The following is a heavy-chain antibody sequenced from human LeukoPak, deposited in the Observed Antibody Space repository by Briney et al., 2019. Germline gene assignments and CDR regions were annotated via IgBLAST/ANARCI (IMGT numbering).Heavy chain of an antibody. Sequence: SETLSLTCTVSGGSISSSSYYWGWIRQPPGKGLEWIGSIYYSGSTYYNPSLKSRVTISVDTSKNQFSLKLSSVTAADTAVYYCARTLTYYYDSSGYFGGDYYYYYMDVWGKGTTVTVSS. D-gene: IGHD3-22*01. CDR2: IYYSGST. CDR3: ARTLTYYYDSSGYFGGDYYYYYMDV. V-gene: IGHV4-39*01. CDR1: GGSISSSSYY. J-gene: IGHJ6*03.